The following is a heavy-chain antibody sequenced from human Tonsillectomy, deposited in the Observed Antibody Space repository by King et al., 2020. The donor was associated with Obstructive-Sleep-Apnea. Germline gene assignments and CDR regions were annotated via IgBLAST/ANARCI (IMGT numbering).Heavy chain of an antibody. J-gene: IGHJ6*02. CDR1: GFTFDDYA. CDR3: TKEKYSSSTYYYYGMDV. Sequence: QLVQSGGVVIQPGGSLRLSCAASGFTFDDYAMHWVRQAPGKGLEWVSLISWDGGSTYYADSVKGRFTISRDNSKNSLYLQMNSLRAEDTALYYCTKEKYSSSTYYYYGMDVWVQGTTVTVSS. V-gene: IGHV3-43D*03. CDR2: ISWDGGST. D-gene: IGHD6-13*01.